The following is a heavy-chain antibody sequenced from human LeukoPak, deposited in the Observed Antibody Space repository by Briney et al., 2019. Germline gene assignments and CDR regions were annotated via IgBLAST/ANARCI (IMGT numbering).Heavy chain of an antibody. CDR3: ARYVTGRRYYGSGSYYQAGYFDY. J-gene: IGHJ4*02. Sequence: SETLSLTCAVYGGSLSGYYWSWIRQPPGKGLEWIGEINHSGSTNYNPSLKSRVTISVDTSKNQFSLKLSSVTAADTAVYYCARYVTGRRYYGSGSYYQAGYFDYWGQGTLVTVSS. CDR1: GGSLSGYY. D-gene: IGHD3-10*01. CDR2: INHSGST. V-gene: IGHV4-34*01.